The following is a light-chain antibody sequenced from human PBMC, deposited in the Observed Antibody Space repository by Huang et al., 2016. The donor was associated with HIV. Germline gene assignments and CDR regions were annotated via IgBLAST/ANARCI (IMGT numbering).Light chain of an antibody. CDR1: QSVGID. Sequence: EIVMTQSPTTLSVSPGERATLSCRASQSVGIDLAWYQQKPGQAPRLLIYGASTTGTGIPARFSGSGSETEFTLTISSLQSEDFAVYYCQQYNNWPPMYTFGQGTKLEIK. CDR2: GAS. J-gene: IGKJ2*01. CDR3: QQYNNWPPMYT. V-gene: IGKV3-15*01.